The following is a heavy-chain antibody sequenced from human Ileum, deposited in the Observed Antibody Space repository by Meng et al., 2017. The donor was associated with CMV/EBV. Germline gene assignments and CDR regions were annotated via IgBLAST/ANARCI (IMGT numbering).Heavy chain of an antibody. CDR1: GGSISNYY. J-gene: IGHJ5*02. Sequence: SETLSLTCTVSGGSISNYYWSWIRQPPGKGLEWIGYIYYSGSTNYNPSLKSRVTISVDTSKSQFSLKLSSVTAADTAVYYCARANVLRFLEWLPGFDPWGQGTLVTVSS. CDR2: IYYSGST. CDR3: ARANVLRFLEWLPGFDP. D-gene: IGHD3-3*01. V-gene: IGHV4-59*12.